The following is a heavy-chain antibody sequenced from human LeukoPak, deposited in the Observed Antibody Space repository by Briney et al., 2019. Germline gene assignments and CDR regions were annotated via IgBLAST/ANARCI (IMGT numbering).Heavy chain of an antibody. CDR2: IYTGDSDT. D-gene: IGHD1/OR15-1a*01. CDR3: ARPVTGAGTDLGY. J-gene: IGHJ4*02. V-gene: IGHV5-51*01. CDR1: GYTFTSFF. Sequence: GESLKISCRASGYTFTSFFIGWVRQMPGQGLEWMGIIYTGDSDTRYSPSFQGQVTISVDKSISTAYLQWRSLKASDTAIYYCARPVTGAGTDLGYWGQGTLVTVSS.